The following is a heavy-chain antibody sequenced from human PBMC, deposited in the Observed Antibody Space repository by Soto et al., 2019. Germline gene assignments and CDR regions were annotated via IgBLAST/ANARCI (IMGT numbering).Heavy chain of an antibody. D-gene: IGHD1-1*01. Sequence: QVQLVESGGGVVQPGTSLRLSCAASGFTFSDHGMHWVRQAPGKGLEWVAVISHDGNSKYYGDSMKGRFTVSRDNSNNMAYLQMNSLRLEDTAMYYCAKQFDLGGLEDYWGQGTLVTVSS. CDR3: AKQFDLGGLEDY. CDR2: ISHDGNSK. CDR1: GFTFSDHG. J-gene: IGHJ4*02. V-gene: IGHV3-30*18.